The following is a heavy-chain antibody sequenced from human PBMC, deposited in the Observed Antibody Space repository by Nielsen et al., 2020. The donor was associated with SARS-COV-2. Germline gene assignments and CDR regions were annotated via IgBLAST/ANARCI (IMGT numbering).Heavy chain of an antibody. CDR2: ISGSGGST. CDR1: RFTFSSYA. CDR3: ARDPGGAAGPDY. Sequence: GESLKISCAASRFTFSSYAMSWVRQAPGKGLEWVSAISGSGGSTYYADSVKGRFTISRDNSKNTVYLQMNSLRVEDTAVYYCARDPGGAAGPDYWGQGTLVTVSS. V-gene: IGHV3-23*01. J-gene: IGHJ4*02. D-gene: IGHD1-26*01.